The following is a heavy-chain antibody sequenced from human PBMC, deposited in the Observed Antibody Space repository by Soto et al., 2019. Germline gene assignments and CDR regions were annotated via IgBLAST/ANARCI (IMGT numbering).Heavy chain of an antibody. CDR3: ARDDGDIVVVPAAITSDY. J-gene: IGHJ4*02. Sequence: ASVKVSCKASGYTFTSYYMHWVRQAPGEGLEWMGIINPSGGSTSYAQKFQGRVTMTRDTSTSTVYMELSSLRSEDTAVYYCARDDGDIVVVPAAITSDYWGQGTLVTVS. D-gene: IGHD2-2*01. V-gene: IGHV1-46*01. CDR2: INPSGGST. CDR1: GYTFTSYY.